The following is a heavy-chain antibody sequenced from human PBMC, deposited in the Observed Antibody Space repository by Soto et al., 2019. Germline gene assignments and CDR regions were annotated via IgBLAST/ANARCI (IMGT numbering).Heavy chain of an antibody. CDR2: IDPTDSHT. CDR1: GYNFISYW. Sequence: GESLKISCQGSGYNFISYWIHWVRQMPGKGLEWMGKIDPTDSHTKYSPSFQGHVTFSVDKFTNTAYLQWNSLKASDTAMYYCAGGLVRLAAAGTDSDYWGQGTLVTVSS. CDR3: AGGLVRLAAAGTDSDY. D-gene: IGHD6-13*01. V-gene: IGHV5-10-1*01. J-gene: IGHJ4*02.